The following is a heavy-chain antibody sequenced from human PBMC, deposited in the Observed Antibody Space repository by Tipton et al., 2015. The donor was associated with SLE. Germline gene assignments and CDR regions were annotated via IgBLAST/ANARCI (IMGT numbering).Heavy chain of an antibody. Sequence: GSLRLSCAASGFTFSSYAMTWVRQAPGKGLEWVSSISDSASSTYYAESVKGRFAVSRDNTKNTLWLEIDSLRVEDTAIYYCARDRGWPAAHFDVWGQGTLLTVSS. D-gene: IGHD2-15*01. CDR2: ISDSASST. CDR1: GFTFSSYA. J-gene: IGHJ4*02. V-gene: IGHV3-23*01. CDR3: ARDRGWPAAHFDV.